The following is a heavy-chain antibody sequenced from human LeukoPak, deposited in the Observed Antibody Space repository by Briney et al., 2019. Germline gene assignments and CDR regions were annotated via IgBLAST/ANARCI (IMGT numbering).Heavy chain of an antibody. Sequence: GASVKVSCKASGYTFTSYAMNWVRQAPGQGLEWMGWINTNTGNPTYAQRSTGRFVFSLDTSVSTAYLQISTLKAEDTAVYYCASDSSGDYFGFAFDIWGQGTMVTVSS. D-gene: IGHD3-22*01. CDR2: INTNTGNP. V-gene: IGHV7-4-1*02. J-gene: IGHJ3*02. CDR1: GYTFTSYA. CDR3: ASDSSGDYFGFAFDI.